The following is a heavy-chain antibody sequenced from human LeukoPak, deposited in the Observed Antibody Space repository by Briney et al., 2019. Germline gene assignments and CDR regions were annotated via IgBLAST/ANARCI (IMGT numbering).Heavy chain of an antibody. J-gene: IGHJ3*02. CDR3: ARVTRIRENAFDI. Sequence: GGSRRFSVAAPGLTFSYYARHWVRQAPGKGLKHVSGISSNGGSTDYANSVKGRFSISRDNSKNTLYLQMGSLRGEDMAVYYCARVTRIRENAFDIWGQGTMVTVSS. CDR1: GLTFSYYA. CDR2: ISSNGGST. V-gene: IGHV3-64*01. D-gene: IGHD2-15*01.